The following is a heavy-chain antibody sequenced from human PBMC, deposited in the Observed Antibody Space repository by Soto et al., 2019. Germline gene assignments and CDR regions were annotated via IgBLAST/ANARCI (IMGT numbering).Heavy chain of an antibody. CDR2: ISTSGST. Sequence: PSETLSLTCSVSGGSVSSGNYYWSWIRQPPGKGLEWIGYISTSGSTNYNPSLKSRVTISVDTSKNQFSLKLSSVTAADTAVYYCARGGRDYYYGMDVWGQGTTVTVSS. J-gene: IGHJ6*02. CDR3: ARGGRDYYYGMDV. CDR1: GGSVSSGNYY. V-gene: IGHV4-61*01.